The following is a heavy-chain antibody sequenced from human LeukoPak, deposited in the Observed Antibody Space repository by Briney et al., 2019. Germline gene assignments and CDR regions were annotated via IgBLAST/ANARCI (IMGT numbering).Heavy chain of an antibody. CDR2: MNPNSGNT. CDR3: ARVGYSYGYGDY. D-gene: IGHD5-18*01. J-gene: IGHJ4*02. Sequence: ASVKVSCKASGYTFTSYDINWVRQATGQGLEWMGWMNPNSGNTGYAQKFQGRVTITRNTSISTAYMELSSLRSEDTAVYYCARVGYSYGYGDYWGQGTLVTVSS. V-gene: IGHV1-8*03. CDR1: GYTFTSYD.